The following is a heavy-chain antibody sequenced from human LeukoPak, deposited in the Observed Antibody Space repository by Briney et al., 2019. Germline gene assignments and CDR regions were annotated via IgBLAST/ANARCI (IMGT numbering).Heavy chain of an antibody. CDR2: INPSGGST. CDR3: ATCVYDSSGYFSFDY. J-gene: IGHJ4*02. CDR1: GYTFTSYY. D-gene: IGHD3-22*01. V-gene: IGHV1-46*01. Sequence: ASVKVSCKASGYTFTSYYMHWVRQAPGQGLEWMGIINPSGGSTSYAQKFQGRVTMTRDTSTSTVYMELSSLRSEDTAVYYCATCVYDSSGYFSFDYWGQGTLVTVSS.